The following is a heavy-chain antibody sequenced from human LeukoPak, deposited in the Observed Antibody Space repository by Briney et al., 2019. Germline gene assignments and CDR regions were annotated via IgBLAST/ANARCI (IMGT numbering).Heavy chain of an antibody. CDR2: IYYSGTT. Sequence: SETLSLTCIVSGDSISSTSYYWGWIRQSPAKGLEWIGSIYYSGTTYYSPSLLSRLTISVDTSKNQFSLKVSSVTAADTAVYYCVGHDRIIASPVIWGQGTLVTVSS. V-gene: IGHV4-39*01. CDR1: GDSISSTSYY. CDR3: VGHDRIIASPVI. D-gene: IGHD6-13*01. J-gene: IGHJ4*02.